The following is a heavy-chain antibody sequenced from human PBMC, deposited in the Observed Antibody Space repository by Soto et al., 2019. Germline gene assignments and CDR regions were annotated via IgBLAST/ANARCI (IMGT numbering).Heavy chain of an antibody. CDR1: GYAFTTYG. J-gene: IGHJ4*02. Sequence: QVHLVQSGAEVNKPGASVKVSCKGSGYAFTTYGITWVRQAPGQGIEWMGWISAHNGNKNYAQKIQGRVTVTRDTATSTDDMELRSLRSDDTAVYYCARGRYGDYWGQGALVTVSS. CDR3: ARGRYGDY. CDR2: ISAHNGNK. V-gene: IGHV1-18*01. D-gene: IGHD1-1*01.